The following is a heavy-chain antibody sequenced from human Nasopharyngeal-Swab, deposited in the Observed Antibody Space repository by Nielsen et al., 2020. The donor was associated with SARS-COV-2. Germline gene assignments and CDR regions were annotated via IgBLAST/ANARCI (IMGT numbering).Heavy chain of an antibody. V-gene: IGHV3-30*18. CDR2: ISYDGSNE. CDR1: GFTFSSSG. D-gene: IGHD4-17*01. Sequence: GESLKISCAASGFTFSSSGMDWVRQAPGKGLEWVAVISYDGSNEYCGDSVKGRFTISRDNSKNTLYLQMNSLRVDDTAVYYCAKDVHGDYGGIDYWGQGILVTVSS. CDR3: AKDVHGDYGGIDY. J-gene: IGHJ4*02.